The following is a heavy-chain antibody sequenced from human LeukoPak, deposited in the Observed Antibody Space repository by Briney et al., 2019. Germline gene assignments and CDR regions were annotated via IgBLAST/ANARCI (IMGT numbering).Heavy chain of an antibody. J-gene: IGHJ3*02. V-gene: IGHV4-39*01. D-gene: IGHD3-3*01. CDR3: ARQTTYYDFWSGYYTRHDAFDI. Sequence: SETLSLTCTVSGGSISSSSYYWGWIRQPPGKGLEWIGRIYYSGSTYYNPSLKSRDTISVDTSKNQFSLKLSSVTAADTAVYYCARQTTYYDFWSGYYTRHDAFDIWGQGTMVTVSS. CDR1: GGSISSSSYY. CDR2: IYYSGST.